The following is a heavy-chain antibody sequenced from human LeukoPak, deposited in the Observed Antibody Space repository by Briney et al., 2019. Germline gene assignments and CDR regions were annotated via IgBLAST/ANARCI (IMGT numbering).Heavy chain of an antibody. D-gene: IGHD4-23*01. CDR1: GGSFSGYY. Sequence: SETLSLTCAVYGGSFSGYYWSWIRQPPGKGLEWIGEINHSGSTNYNPSLKSRVTISVDTSKNQFSLKLSSVTAADTAVYYCARMGDYDGNSGHFDYWGQGTLVTVSS. CDR2: INHSGST. CDR3: ARMGDYDGNSGHFDY. V-gene: IGHV4-34*01. J-gene: IGHJ4*02.